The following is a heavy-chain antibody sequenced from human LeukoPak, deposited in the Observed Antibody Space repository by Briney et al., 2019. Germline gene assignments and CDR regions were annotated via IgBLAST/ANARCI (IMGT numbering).Heavy chain of an antibody. D-gene: IGHD1-26*01. J-gene: IGHJ3*02. CDR2: IYSGGST. V-gene: IGHV3-53*01. CDR1: GFTVSSNN. CDR3: AGGGSGGTWYAFDI. Sequence: PGGSLRLSCAASGFTVSSNNMSWVRQAPGKGLEWVSVIYSGGSTYYADSVKGRFTISRDNSKNTLYLQMNSLRAEDTAVYYCAGGGSGGTWYAFDIWGQGTMVTVSS.